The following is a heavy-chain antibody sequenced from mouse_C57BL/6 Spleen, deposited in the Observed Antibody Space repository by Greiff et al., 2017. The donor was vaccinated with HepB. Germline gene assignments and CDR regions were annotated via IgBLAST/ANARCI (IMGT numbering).Heavy chain of an antibody. J-gene: IGHJ1*03. CDR1: GFTFSSYG. V-gene: IGHV5-6*01. CDR2: ISSGGSYT. CDR3: ARRDYGSSLPYWYFDV. Sequence: EVKLMESGGDLVKPGGSLKLSCAASGFTFSSYGMSWVRQTPDKRLEWVATISSGGSYTYYPDSVKGRFTISRDNAKNTLYLQMSSLKSEDTAMYYCARRDYGSSLPYWYFDVWGTGTTVTVSS. D-gene: IGHD1-1*01.